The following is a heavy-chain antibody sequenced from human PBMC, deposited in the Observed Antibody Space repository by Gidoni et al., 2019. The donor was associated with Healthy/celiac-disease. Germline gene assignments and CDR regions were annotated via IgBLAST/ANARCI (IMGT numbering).Heavy chain of an antibody. J-gene: IGHJ4*02. CDR2: ISSSGSTI. V-gene: IGHV3-48*03. CDR3: ARETYYYDSSGYIMYYFDY. D-gene: IGHD3-22*01. CDR1: GFTFSSYE. Sequence: EVQLVESGGGLVQPGGSLRLSCAASGFTFSSYEMDWVRQAPGKGLEWVSYISSSGSTIYYADSVKGRFTISRDNAKNSLYLQMNSLRAEDTAVYYCARETYYYDSSGYIMYYFDYWGQGTLVTVSS.